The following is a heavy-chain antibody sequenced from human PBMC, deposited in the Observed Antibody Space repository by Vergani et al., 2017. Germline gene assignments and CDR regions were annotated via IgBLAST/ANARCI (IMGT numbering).Heavy chain of an antibody. CDR2: IYGSGNI. Sequence: QVQLQESGPGLVKPSQTLSLTCSVSGVSVSNTAFYWNWIRQPAGKGLEWIGRIYGSGNINYKPSLESRVPISRETSKNQFSLKVHPVTAADTAVYYCARGETRTNWLDPWGQATQVIVSS. J-gene: IGHJ5*02. CDR1: GVSVSNTAFY. CDR3: ARGETRTNWLDP. V-gene: IGHV4-61*02. D-gene: IGHD1-14*01.